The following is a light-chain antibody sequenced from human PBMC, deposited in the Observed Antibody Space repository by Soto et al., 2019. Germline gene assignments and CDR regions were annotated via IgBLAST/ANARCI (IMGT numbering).Light chain of an antibody. Sequence: DNVLTQSPVSLSLSPGESSTLSCRASQSFRGLLAWYQQKPGQAPRLLIYDAYNRATGIPPRFSGSGSGTDFTLTISSLEPEDSAVYYCQQRHVWPITFGQGTRLEI. CDR3: QQRHVWPIT. CDR1: QSFRGL. V-gene: IGKV3-11*01. CDR2: DAY. J-gene: IGKJ5*01.